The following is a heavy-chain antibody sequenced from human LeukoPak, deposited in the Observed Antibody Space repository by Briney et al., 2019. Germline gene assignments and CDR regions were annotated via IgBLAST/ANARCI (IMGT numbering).Heavy chain of an antibody. J-gene: IGHJ5*02. D-gene: IGHD6-13*01. CDR3: ARRRPPKLVLRSWFDP. CDR2: IIPIFGTA. Sequence: SVKVSCKASGGTFSSYAISWVRQAPGQGLEWMGGIIPIFGTANYAQKFQGRVTITADESTSTAYMELSSLRSEDTAVYYCARRRPPKLVLRSWFDPWGQGTLVTVSS. CDR1: GGTFSSYA. V-gene: IGHV1-69*01.